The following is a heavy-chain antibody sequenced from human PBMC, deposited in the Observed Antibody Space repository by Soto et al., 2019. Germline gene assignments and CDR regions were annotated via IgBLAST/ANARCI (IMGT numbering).Heavy chain of an antibody. CDR3: ARATARPNIAAGFDY. D-gene: IGHD6-13*01. CDR2: IYYSGST. J-gene: IGHJ4*02. Sequence: TSETLSLTCTVSGGSISSGGYYWSWIRQHPGKGLEWIGYIYYSGSTYYNPSLKSRVTISVDTSKNQFSLKLSSVTAADTAVYYCARATARPNIAAGFDYWGQGTLVTVSS. CDR1: GGSISSGGYY. V-gene: IGHV4-31*02.